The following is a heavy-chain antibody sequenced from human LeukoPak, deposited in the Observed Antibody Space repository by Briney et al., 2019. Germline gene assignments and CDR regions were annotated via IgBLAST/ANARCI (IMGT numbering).Heavy chain of an antibody. V-gene: IGHV7-4-1*02. Sequence: ASVTVSCKASGYTFTSYAMNWVRQAPGQGLEWMGWINTNTGNPTYAQGFTGRFVFSLDTSVSTAYLQINSLKAEDTAVYYCARDSSYYDYVWGSYRYRLDYWGQGTLVTVSS. J-gene: IGHJ4*02. CDR3: ARDSSYYDYVWGSYRYRLDY. CDR1: GYTFTSYA. D-gene: IGHD3-16*02. CDR2: INTNTGNP.